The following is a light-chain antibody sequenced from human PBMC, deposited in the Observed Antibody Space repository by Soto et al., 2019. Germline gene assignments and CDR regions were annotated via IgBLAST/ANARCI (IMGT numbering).Light chain of an antibody. CDR1: QNITNF. J-gene: IGKJ1*01. V-gene: IGKV1-39*01. Sequence: QMTQSPSSLSASVGDRVTIACRASQNITNFLNWYQHNPGKAPNLLIFAASHLQSGVSSRFSGSGSGTDFTLTISSLHPEDFATFYCQESATTRWAFGQGIKV. CDR3: QESATTRWA. CDR2: AAS.